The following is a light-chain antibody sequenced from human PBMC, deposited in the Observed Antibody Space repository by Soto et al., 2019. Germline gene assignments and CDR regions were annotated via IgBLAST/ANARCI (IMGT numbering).Light chain of an antibody. CDR1: SSNIGSNT. V-gene: IGLV1-44*01. Sequence: QSVLTQPPSASGTPGQRVTISCSGSSSNIGSNTVSWYQQLPQRAPKRLIFSNNQRHSGVPDRFSGSKSGTSASLAISGLQSEDEADYYCATWADGLNSYVFGTGTKLTVL. CDR3: ATWADGLNSYV. J-gene: IGLJ1*01. CDR2: SNN.